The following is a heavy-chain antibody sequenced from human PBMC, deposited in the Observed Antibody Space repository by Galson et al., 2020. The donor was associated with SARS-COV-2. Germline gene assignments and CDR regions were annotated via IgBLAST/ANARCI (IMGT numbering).Heavy chain of an antibody. CDR3: AKDPYDSSGYSLGFDY. Sequence: GESLKISCAASGFTFSSYGMHWVRQAPGKGLEWVAVIWYDGSNKYYADYVKGRFTISRDNSKNTLYLQMNSLRAEDTAVYYCAKDPYDSSGYSLGFDYWGQGTLVTVSS. V-gene: IGHV3-33*06. J-gene: IGHJ4*02. D-gene: IGHD3-22*01. CDR1: GFTFSSYG. CDR2: IWYDGSNK.